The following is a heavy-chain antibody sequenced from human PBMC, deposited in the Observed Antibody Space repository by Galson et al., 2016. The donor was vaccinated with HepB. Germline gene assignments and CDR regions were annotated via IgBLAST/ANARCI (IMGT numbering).Heavy chain of an antibody. CDR2: IDPDDSYT. J-gene: IGHJ6*02. V-gene: IGHV5-10-1*01. CDR3: ARALEYGSRNYYDYYAMDV. Sequence: QSGAEVKEPGESLRISCQGSGYRLTDYWITWVRQVPGKGLQWMGRIDPDDSYTNYSPSFQGHATISVDKSINTAYLQWSTLKASDTAIHYCARALEYGSRNYYDYYAMDVWGPGTTVIVSS. CDR1: GYRLTDYW. D-gene: IGHD4-17*01.